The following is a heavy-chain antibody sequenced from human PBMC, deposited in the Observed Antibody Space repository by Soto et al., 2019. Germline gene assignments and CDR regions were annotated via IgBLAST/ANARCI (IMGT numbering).Heavy chain of an antibody. Sequence: GASVKVSCKVSGYTLTELSMHWVRQAPGKGLEWMGGFDPEDGETIYAQKFQGRVTMTEDTSTDTAYMELSSLRSEDTAVYYCATVYDFWSGLNWFDPWGQGTLVTVSS. CDR1: GYTLTELS. J-gene: IGHJ5*02. V-gene: IGHV1-24*01. CDR2: FDPEDGET. D-gene: IGHD3-3*01. CDR3: ATVYDFWSGLNWFDP.